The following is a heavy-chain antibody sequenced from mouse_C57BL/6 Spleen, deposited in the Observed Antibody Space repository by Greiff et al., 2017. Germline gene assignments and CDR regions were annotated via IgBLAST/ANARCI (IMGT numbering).Heavy chain of an antibody. CDR2: IEPENGDT. V-gene: IGHV14-4*01. CDR3: TRDYDGRGYAMDY. CDR1: GFNIKDDY. Sequence: VQLQQSGAELVRPGASVKLSCTASGFNIKDDYMHWVKQRPEQGLEWIGWIEPENGDTEYASKFQGKATITADTSSNTAYLQLSSLTSEDTAVYYCTRDYDGRGYAMDYWGQGTSVTVSS. D-gene: IGHD2-4*01. J-gene: IGHJ4*01.